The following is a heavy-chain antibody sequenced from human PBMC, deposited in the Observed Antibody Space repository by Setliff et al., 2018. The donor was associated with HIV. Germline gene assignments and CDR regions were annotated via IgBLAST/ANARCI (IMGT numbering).Heavy chain of an antibody. CDR3: AREWDTDMAHLDY. J-gene: IGHJ4*02. CDR2: INEDGSGK. V-gene: IGHV3-7*01. D-gene: IGHD5-18*01. Sequence: TMSFYWMTWVRQAPGKGLDWVANINEDGSGKYYLDSVKGRFTISRDNAKNSLYLQMTSLRAEDTAVYYCAREWDTDMAHLDYWGQGTMVTVSS. CDR1: TMSFYW.